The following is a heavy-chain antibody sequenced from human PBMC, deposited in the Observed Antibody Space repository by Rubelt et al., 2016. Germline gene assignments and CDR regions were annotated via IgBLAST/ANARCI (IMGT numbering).Heavy chain of an antibody. CDR1: GGSVSRSSYL. CDR3: ARNVRLRGVIFNWFDP. Sequence: QLQLQESDPGLVKPSETLSLSCTVSGGSVSRSSYLWGWVRQLPGKRLEWIGSIYYGGSTYYNPSLKSRVTISVAQSKNQVSLKLSSVTAADTAVYYCARNVRLRGVIFNWFDPWGQGTLVTVSS. D-gene: IGHD3-10*01. V-gene: IGHV4-39*01. J-gene: IGHJ5*02. CDR2: IYYGGST.